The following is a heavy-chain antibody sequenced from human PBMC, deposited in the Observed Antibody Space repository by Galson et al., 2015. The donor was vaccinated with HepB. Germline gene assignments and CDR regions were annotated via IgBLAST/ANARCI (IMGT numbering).Heavy chain of an antibody. D-gene: IGHD3-16*02. CDR2: INQDESKK. V-gene: IGHV3-7*01. J-gene: IGHJ4*02. Sequence: SLRLSCAASGFTFGFYWMSWVRQAPGKGLESVAHINQDESKKYYADSVKGRFAISRDNAKNSLYLEMNSLRAEDTAVYYCAREGDIVLKSFDYWGQGTLGPVSS. CDR1: GFTFGFYW. CDR3: AREGDIVLKSFDY.